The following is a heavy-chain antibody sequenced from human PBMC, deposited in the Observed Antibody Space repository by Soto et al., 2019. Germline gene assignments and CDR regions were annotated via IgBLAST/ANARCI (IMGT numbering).Heavy chain of an antibody. J-gene: IGHJ4*02. D-gene: IGHD6-19*01. CDR3: ARVSASGWHVNGRDYFDS. CDR2: ISSREVTV. V-gene: IGHV3-48*02. Sequence: EVQLLESGGGLVQPGGSLRLSCAASGFSFPNYAMTWVRQAPGKGLECLSYISSREVTVYYADSVKGRFTISRDNTKNSLYLQMTTLRDEDTAVYYCARVSASGWHVNGRDYFDSWGQGTLVTVSS. CDR1: GFSFPNYA.